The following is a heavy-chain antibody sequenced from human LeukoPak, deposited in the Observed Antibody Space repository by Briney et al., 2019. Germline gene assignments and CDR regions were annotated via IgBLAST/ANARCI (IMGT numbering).Heavy chain of an antibody. CDR2: INHSGST. D-gene: IGHD1-7*01. V-gene: IGHV4-34*01. CDR1: GGSFSGYY. CDR3: ARGRIGTTRRDAFDI. Sequence: SETLSLTCAVYGGSFSGYYWSWIRQPPGKGLEWIGEINHSGSTNYNPSLKSRVTIPVDTSKNQFSLKLSSVTAADTAVYYCARGRIGTTRRDAFDIWGQGTMVTVSS. J-gene: IGHJ3*02.